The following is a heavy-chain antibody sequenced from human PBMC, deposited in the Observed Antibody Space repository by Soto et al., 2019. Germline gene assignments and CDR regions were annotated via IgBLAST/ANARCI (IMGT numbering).Heavy chain of an antibody. CDR3: ARGELAARWNWFDP. Sequence: EVQLVESGGGLEQHGGSLRLSCAVSGFTFSTYGMNWVRQAPGKGLEWVSYISSSGSTIYYADSVKGRFTISRDNAKNSLYLQLNSLRADDTAVYYCARGELAARWNWFDPWGQGTLVTVSS. J-gene: IGHJ5*02. V-gene: IGHV3-48*03. D-gene: IGHD6-6*01. CDR2: ISSSGSTI. CDR1: GFTFSTYG.